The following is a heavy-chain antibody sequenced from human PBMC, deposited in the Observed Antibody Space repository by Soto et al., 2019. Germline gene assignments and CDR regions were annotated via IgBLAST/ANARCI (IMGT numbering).Heavy chain of an antibody. Sequence: RASVKVSCKASGYTFTSYYMHWVRQAPGQGLEWMGIINPSGGSTSYAQKFQGRVTMTRDTSTSTVYMELSSLRSEDTAVYYCARGRIAVAGRTYYYYYGMDVWGQGTTVTVSS. CDR1: GYTFTSYY. CDR2: INPSGGST. CDR3: ARGRIAVAGRTYYYYYGMDV. V-gene: IGHV1-46*01. D-gene: IGHD6-19*01. J-gene: IGHJ6*02.